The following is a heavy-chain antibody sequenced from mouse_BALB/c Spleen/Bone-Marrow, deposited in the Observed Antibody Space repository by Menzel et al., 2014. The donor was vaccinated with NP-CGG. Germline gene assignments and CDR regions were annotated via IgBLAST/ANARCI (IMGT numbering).Heavy chain of an antibody. D-gene: IGHD2-4*01. CDR3: GRWGITTGFAY. CDR2: IDPANGNT. CDR1: GFNIKDTY. J-gene: IGHJ3*01. Sequence: EVQLQQSGAELVKPGASVKLSCTASGFNIKDTYMHWVKQRPEQGLEWIGRIDPANGNTKYDPKFQGKATIIADTSSNTAYLQLSSLTSEDTAVYYCGRWGITTGFAYRGQGTLVTVSA. V-gene: IGHV14-3*02.